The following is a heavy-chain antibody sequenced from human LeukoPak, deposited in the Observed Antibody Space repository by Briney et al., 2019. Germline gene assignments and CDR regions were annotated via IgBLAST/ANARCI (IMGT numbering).Heavy chain of an antibody. CDR1: GYTFTNYY. J-gene: IGHJ4*02. Sequence: GASVKVSCKTSGYTFTNYYMHWVRLAPGQGLEWMGIVTPTGGNASYAQALQGRVTMTTDMSTSTAYMELSSLRSEDTAVYYCARDVLNCSGGSCYSDYWGQGTLVTVSS. CDR3: ARDVLNCSGGSCYSDY. V-gene: IGHV1-46*04. D-gene: IGHD2-15*01. CDR2: VTPTGGNA.